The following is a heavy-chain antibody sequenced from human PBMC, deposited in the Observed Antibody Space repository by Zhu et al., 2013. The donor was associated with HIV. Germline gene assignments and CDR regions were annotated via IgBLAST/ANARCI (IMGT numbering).Heavy chain of an antibody. CDR2: INPNSGGT. D-gene: IGHD6-13*01. V-gene: IGHV1-2*02. J-gene: IGHJ6*02. CDR1: GYTFTGYY. CDR3: ARVVLYSSSWYDYYYYGMDV. Sequence: QVQLVQSGAEVKKPGASVKVSCKASGYTFTGYYMHWVRQAPGQGLEWMGWINPNSGGTNYAQKFQGRVTMTRDTSISTAYMELSRLRSDDTAVYYCARVVLYSSSWYDYYYYGMDVWGQGTTVTVSS.